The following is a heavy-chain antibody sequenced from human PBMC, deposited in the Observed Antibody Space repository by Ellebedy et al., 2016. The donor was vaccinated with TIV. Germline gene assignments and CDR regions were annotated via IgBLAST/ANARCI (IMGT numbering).Heavy chain of an antibody. Sequence: PGGSLRLSCAASGFTFSNYWIHWVRQAPGKGLVWLSRINRDGSSANYADSVKGRFSISRDNAKNMLYLEMNSLRAEDTAVYYCARNRYCSSGDCYALGYWGQGTLVTVSS. D-gene: IGHD2-15*01. CDR2: INRDGSSA. V-gene: IGHV3-74*01. J-gene: IGHJ4*02. CDR1: GFTFSNYW. CDR3: ARNRYCSSGDCYALGY.